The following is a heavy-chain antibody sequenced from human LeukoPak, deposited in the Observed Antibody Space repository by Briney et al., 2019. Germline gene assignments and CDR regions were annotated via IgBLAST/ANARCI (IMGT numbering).Heavy chain of an antibody. CDR2: IYYSGST. CDR3: ARGPPGTITIFGVVRGYYFDY. D-gene: IGHD3-3*01. V-gene: IGHV4-59*01. J-gene: IGHJ4*02. CDR1: GGSISSYY. Sequence: SETLSLTCTVSGGSISSYYWSWIRQPPGKGLEWIGYIYYSGSTYYNPSLKSRVTISVDTSKNQFSLKLSSVTAADTAVYYCARGPPGTITIFGVVRGYYFDYWGQGTLVTVSS.